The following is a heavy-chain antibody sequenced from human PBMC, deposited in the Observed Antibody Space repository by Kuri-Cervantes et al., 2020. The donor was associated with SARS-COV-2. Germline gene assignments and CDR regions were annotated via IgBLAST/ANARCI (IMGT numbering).Heavy chain of an antibody. CDR2: ISGSGGST. Sequence: GGSLRLSCAASGFTFSSYAMSWVRQAPGKGLEWVSAISGSGGSTYYADSVKGRFTISRDNSKNTLYLQMNSLRAEDTAVYYCAKASLVGYYYYYYVDVWGKGTTVTVSS. V-gene: IGHV3-23*01. CDR1: GFTFSSYA. CDR3: AKASLVGYYYYYYVDV. J-gene: IGHJ6*03. D-gene: IGHD1-26*01.